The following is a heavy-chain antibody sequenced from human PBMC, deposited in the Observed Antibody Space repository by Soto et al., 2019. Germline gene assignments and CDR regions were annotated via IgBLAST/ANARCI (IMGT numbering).Heavy chain of an antibody. J-gene: IGHJ6*02. CDR3: ANLWGDGYNLGQDYNGMDV. D-gene: IGHD5-12*01. V-gene: IGHV3-33*06. CDR1: GFSFENYG. CDR2: IWYDGSLQ. Sequence: QVQMVESGGGVVQPGRSLRLSCAASGFSFENYGMHWVRQAPGRGPEWVAIIWYDGSLQYYAAAVKGRFTISRDNSTNTLYLEMNSLRAEDTAVYYCANLWGDGYNLGQDYNGMDVWGQGDTGIVSS.